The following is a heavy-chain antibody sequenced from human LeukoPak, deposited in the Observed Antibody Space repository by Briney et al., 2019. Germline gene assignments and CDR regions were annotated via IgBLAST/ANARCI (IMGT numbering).Heavy chain of an antibody. D-gene: IGHD6-19*01. CDR3: ARCIAVARLGWFDP. V-gene: IGHV3-11*01. CDR1: GFTFSDYY. J-gene: IGHJ5*02. CDR2: ISSSGSTI. Sequence: PGGSLRLSCAASGFTFSDYYMSWIRQAPGKGLEWVSYISSSGSTIYYADSVKGRFTISRDNAKNSLYLQMNSLRAEDTAVYYCARCIAVARLGWFDPWGQGTLVTVSS.